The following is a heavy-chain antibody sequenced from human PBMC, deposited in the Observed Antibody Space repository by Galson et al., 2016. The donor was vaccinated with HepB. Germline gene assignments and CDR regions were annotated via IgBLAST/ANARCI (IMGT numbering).Heavy chain of an antibody. CDR3: ARDVKQALSGDFADWYFDL. Sequence: SLRLSCAASGFTFSIYSMNWVRQAPGKGLEWVSSISSSSIYIYYADSVKGRFTISRDNAKNSLSLQMNSLRDEDTAVYYCARDVKQALSGDFADWYFDLWGRGTLVTVSS. J-gene: IGHJ2*01. CDR2: ISSSSIYI. V-gene: IGHV3-21*01. CDR1: GFTFSIYS. D-gene: IGHD4-17*01.